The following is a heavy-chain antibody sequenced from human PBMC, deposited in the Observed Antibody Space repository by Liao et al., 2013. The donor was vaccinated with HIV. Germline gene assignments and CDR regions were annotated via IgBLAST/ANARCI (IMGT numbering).Heavy chain of an antibody. D-gene: IGHD6-13*01. V-gene: IGHV4-59*12. CDR1: GGSISSYY. CDR2: INHSGST. Sequence: QVQLQESGPGLVKPSETLSLTCTVSGGSISSYYWSWIRQPPGKGLEWIGEINHSGSTNYNPSLKSRVTISVDTSKNQFSLKLSSVTAADTAVYYCARVWQQLELTWFDPGAREPWSPSPQ. J-gene: IGHJ5*02. CDR3: ARVWQQLELTWFDP.